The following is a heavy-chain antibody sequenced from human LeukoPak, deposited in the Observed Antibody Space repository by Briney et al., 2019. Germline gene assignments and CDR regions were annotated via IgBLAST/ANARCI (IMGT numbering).Heavy chain of an antibody. CDR3: ARGYSSGWYGLRVFDY. D-gene: IGHD6-19*01. CDR1: GGSFSGYY. CDR2: VNHSGST. V-gene: IGHV4-34*01. Sequence: PSETLSLTCAVYGGSFSGYYWNWIRQPPGKGLKWIGEVNHSGSTNYNPSLKSRVNISVDTSKNQFSLKLSSVTAADTAVYYCARGYSSGWYGLRVFDYWGQGTLVTVSS. J-gene: IGHJ4*02.